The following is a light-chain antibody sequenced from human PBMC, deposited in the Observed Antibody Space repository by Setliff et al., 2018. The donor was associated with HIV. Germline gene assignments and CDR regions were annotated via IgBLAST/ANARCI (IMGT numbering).Light chain of an antibody. CDR2: DVS. V-gene: IGLV2-14*03. CDR1: SSDVGRYNF. CDR3: NSFTNTSGRV. J-gene: IGLJ1*01. Sequence: QSALTQPASVSGSPGQSITISCTGTSSDVGRYNFASWYQQHPGKVPKLLISDVSNRPSGVSDRFSGSKSGNTASLTISGLRTEDEADYYCNSFTNTSGRVFGTGTKVTVL.